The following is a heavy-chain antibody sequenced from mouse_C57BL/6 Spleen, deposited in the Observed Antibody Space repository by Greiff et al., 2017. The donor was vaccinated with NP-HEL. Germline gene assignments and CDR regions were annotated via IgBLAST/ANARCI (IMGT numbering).Heavy chain of an antibody. V-gene: IGHV5-4*01. CDR3: AREGRANWDYFDY. D-gene: IGHD4-1*01. Sequence: EVQGVESGGGLVKPGGSLKLSCAASGFTFSSYAMSWVRQTPEKRLEWVATISDGGSYTYYPDNVKGRFTISRDNAKNNLYLQMSHLKSEDTAMYYCAREGRANWDYFDYWGQGTTLTVSS. CDR2: ISDGGSYT. J-gene: IGHJ2*01. CDR1: GFTFSSYA.